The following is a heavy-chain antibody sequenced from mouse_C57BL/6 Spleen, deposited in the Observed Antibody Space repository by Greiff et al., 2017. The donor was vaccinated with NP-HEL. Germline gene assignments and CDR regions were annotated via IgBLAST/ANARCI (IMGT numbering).Heavy chain of an antibody. Sequence: QVQLKQPGAELVKPGASVKLSCKASGYTFTSYWMHWVKQRPGQGLEWIGMIHPNSGSTNYNEKFKSKATLTVDKSSSTAYMQLSSLTSEDSAVYYCARGEGWLPDGYAMDYWGQGTSVTVSS. D-gene: IGHD2-3*01. V-gene: IGHV1-64*01. CDR1: GYTFTSYW. CDR2: IHPNSGST. CDR3: ARGEGWLPDGYAMDY. J-gene: IGHJ4*01.